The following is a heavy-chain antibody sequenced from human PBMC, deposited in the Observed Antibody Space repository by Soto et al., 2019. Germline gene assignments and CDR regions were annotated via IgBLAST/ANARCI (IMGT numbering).Heavy chain of an antibody. CDR1: GGTFSSYA. Sequence: QVQLVQSGAEVKKPGSSVKVSCKASGGTFSSYAISWVRQAPGQGLEWMGGIIPIFGTANYAQKFQGRVTITADESTSTAYMELSSLRSEDTAVYYCARDLDYGYYTLGSPNYYGMDVWGQGTTVTVSS. CDR3: ARDLDYGYYTLGSPNYYGMDV. V-gene: IGHV1-69*01. CDR2: IIPIFGTA. D-gene: IGHD4-17*01. J-gene: IGHJ6*02.